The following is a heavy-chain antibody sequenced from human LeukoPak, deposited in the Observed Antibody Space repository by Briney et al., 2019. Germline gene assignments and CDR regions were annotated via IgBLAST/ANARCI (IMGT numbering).Heavy chain of an antibody. CDR2: INPSGGST. D-gene: IGHD4-17*01. CDR3: AREVNYGDYYYYYMDV. Sequence: ASVKVSCKASGYTFTSYYMHWVRQAPGQGLEWMGIINPSGGSTSYAQKFQGRVTMTTDTSTSTAYMELRSLRSDDTAVYYCAREVNYGDYYYYYMDVWGKGTTVTISS. V-gene: IGHV1-46*01. J-gene: IGHJ6*03. CDR1: GYTFTSYY.